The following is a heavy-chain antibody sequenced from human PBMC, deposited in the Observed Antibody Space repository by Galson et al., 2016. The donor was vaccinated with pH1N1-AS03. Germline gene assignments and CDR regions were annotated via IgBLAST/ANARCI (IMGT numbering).Heavy chain of an antibody. Sequence: SLRLSCAASGFSFSKYGMHWVRQAPGKGLEWVAVLSSDGSKKYHEDAVKGRFIISRDNSKSTLYLQMNSLRVEDTAVYYCEKGRYDSSPYYYFFDSWCQGIRVTVSS. J-gene: IGHJ4*02. CDR1: GFSFSKYG. D-gene: IGHD3-22*01. CDR2: LSSDGSKK. V-gene: IGHV3-30*18. CDR3: EKGRYDSSPYYYFFDS.